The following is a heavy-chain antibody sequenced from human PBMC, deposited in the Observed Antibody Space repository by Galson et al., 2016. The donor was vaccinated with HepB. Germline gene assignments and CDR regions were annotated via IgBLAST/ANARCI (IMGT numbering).Heavy chain of an antibody. Sequence: TLSLTCTVSGGSIISRGYYWSWIRQHPGKGLEWIGYIYYSGGTYYNPSLQSRLTISLDTSKNHFSLKLDSVTAADTAVYYCAGYEVVSFDYWGQGTLVTVSS. J-gene: IGHJ4*02. V-gene: IGHV4-31*03. CDR1: GGSIISRGYY. D-gene: IGHD2-15*01. CDR3: AGYEVVSFDY. CDR2: IYYSGGT.